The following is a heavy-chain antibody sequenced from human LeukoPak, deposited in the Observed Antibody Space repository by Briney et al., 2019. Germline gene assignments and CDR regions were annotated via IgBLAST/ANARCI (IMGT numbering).Heavy chain of an antibody. CDR2: IYYSGSI. V-gene: IGHV4-39*01. CDR1: GGSMSSSSYY. Sequence: TTSETLSLTCTVSGGSMSSSSYYWDWIRQPPGKGLEWIGSIYYSGSIYYNPSLKSRVTMSVDTTRNQFSLKLRTVTAADTAVFYCARRWGTLDAWDYWGQGTPVTVSS. D-gene: IGHD1/OR15-1a*01. CDR3: ARRWGTLDAWDY. J-gene: IGHJ4*02.